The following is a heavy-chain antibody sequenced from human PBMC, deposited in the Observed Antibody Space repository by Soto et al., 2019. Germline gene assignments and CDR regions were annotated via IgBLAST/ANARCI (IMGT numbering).Heavy chain of an antibody. CDR2: INAGNGNT. V-gene: IGHV1-3*01. CDR3: ARGYCSGGSCYSSLFQH. J-gene: IGHJ1*01. CDR1: GYTFTSYA. D-gene: IGHD2-15*01. Sequence: ASVKVSCKASGYTFTSYAMHWVRQAPGQRLEWMGWINAGNGNTKYSQKFQGRVTITRDTSASTAYMELSSLRSEDTAVYYCARGYCSGGSCYSSLFQHWGQGTLVTVSS.